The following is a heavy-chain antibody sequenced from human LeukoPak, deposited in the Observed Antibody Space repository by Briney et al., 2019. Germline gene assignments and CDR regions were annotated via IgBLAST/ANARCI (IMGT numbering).Heavy chain of an antibody. CDR2: IGSDGDST. Sequence: GGSLRLSCSASGFTFSSLGMHWVRQAPGKGLEHVSTIGSDGDSTYYADSVKDRFTISRDNSKNALYLQMTSLRPEDSAVYYCVSPVFINYWGQGTLVTVSS. J-gene: IGHJ4*01. D-gene: IGHD1-14*01. V-gene: IGHV3-64D*06. CDR3: VSPVFINY. CDR1: GFTFSSLG.